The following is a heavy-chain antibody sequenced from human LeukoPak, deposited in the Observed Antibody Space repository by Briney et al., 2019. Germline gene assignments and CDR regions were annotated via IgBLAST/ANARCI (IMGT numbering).Heavy chain of an antibody. CDR1: GFTFSNYA. V-gene: IGHV3-23*01. Sequence: GGSLRLSCAASGFTFSNYAISWVRQAPGKGLEWVSAISGSGGNTYYADSVKGRFTISRDNSKNTLSLQMNSLRAEDTAVYYCARDSSGPQAFDIWGQGTMVTVSS. J-gene: IGHJ3*02. CDR3: ARDSSGPQAFDI. CDR2: ISGSGGNT. D-gene: IGHD3-22*01.